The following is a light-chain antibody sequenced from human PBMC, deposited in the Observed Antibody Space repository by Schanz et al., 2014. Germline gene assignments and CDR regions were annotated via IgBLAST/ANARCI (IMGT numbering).Light chain of an antibody. Sequence: QSALTQPPSASGSPGQSVTISCTGTSSDVGGYNYVSWYQQHPGKAPKLIIYEVTKRPSGVPDRFSGSKSGNTASLTVSGLQAEDEADYYCCSYAGSTNLRFGGGTKLTVL. V-gene: IGLV2-8*01. J-gene: IGLJ3*02. CDR2: EVT. CDR1: SSDVGGYNY. CDR3: CSYAGSTNLR.